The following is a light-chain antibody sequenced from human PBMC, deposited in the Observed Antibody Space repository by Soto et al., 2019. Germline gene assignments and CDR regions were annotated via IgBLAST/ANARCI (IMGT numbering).Light chain of an antibody. Sequence: QSVLTQPASVSGSPGQSMTIPCTGTTNDIGDYNYVSWYQQHPGKAPKLLIYEVYNRPAGVSNRFSGSKSGNTASLTISGLQSGDEADYYCSSYSGTNTLYVFGTGTKVTVL. CDR3: SSYSGTNTLYV. CDR1: TNDIGDYNY. J-gene: IGLJ1*01. CDR2: EVY. V-gene: IGLV2-14*01.